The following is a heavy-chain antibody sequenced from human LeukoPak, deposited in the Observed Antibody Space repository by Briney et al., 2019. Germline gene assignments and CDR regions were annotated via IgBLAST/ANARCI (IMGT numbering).Heavy chain of an antibody. J-gene: IGHJ5*02. V-gene: IGHV4-31*03. CDR1: GGSISSGGYY. D-gene: IGHD4-17*01. CDR2: IYYSGST. CDR3: ARVRGGYGDYSHWFDP. Sequence: SETLSLTCTVSGGSISSGGYYWSWIRQHPGKGLEWIGYIYYSGSTYYNPSLKSRVTISVDTSKNRFSLKLSSVTAADTAVYYCARVRGGYGDYSHWFDPWGQGTLVTVSS.